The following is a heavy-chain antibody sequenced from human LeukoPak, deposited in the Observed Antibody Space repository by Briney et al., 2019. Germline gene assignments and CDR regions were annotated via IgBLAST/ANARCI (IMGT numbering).Heavy chain of an antibody. CDR3: ARLRIAAWYYFDY. J-gene: IGHJ4*02. CDR1: GGSISSHY. Sequence: SETLSLTCTVSGGSISSHYWSWIWQPPGKGLEWIGYIYYSGSTNYNPSLKSRVSISVDTSKNQFSLKLSSVTAADTAVYYCARLRIAAWYYFDYWGQGTLVTVSS. CDR2: IYYSGST. D-gene: IGHD6-6*01. V-gene: IGHV4-59*11.